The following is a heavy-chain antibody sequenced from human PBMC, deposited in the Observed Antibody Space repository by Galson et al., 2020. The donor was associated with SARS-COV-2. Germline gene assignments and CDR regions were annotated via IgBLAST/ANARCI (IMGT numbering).Heavy chain of an antibody. CDR3: VRGRPTDVRRRYGLGSYEFQFDF. CDR1: GYMFTSYD. J-gene: IGHJ4*02. Sequence: ASVKVSCKASGYMFTSYDINWVRQATGQGLEWMGWMNPNTDKTGYAQKFQGRLTMTRDTSLSTAYMEVSGLTSEDTAVYYCVRGRPTDVRRRYGLGSYEFQFDFWGQGTLVTVSA. D-gene: IGHD3-16*01. V-gene: IGHV1-8*01. CDR2: MNPNTDKT.